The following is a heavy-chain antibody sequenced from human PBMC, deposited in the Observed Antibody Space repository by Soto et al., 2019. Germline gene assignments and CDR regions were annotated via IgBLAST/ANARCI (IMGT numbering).Heavy chain of an antibody. D-gene: IGHD6-13*01. V-gene: IGHV4-34*01. CDR2: INHSGST. CDR3: GRIIAAASYGRDV. J-gene: IGHJ6*02. CDR1: GGSFSGYY. Sequence: SETLSLTCSVYGGSFSGYYWSWIRQPPEKGLEWIGEINHSGSTNYNPSLKSRVTLSVDTSKNQFSLQLSSVTAAPTAWYYCGRIIAAASYGRDVWGQGTTITFSS.